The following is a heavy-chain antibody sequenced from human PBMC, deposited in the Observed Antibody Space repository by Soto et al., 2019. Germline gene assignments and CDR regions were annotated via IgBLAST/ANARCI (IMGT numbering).Heavy chain of an antibody. CDR2: ISGSGGST. D-gene: IGHD3-22*01. Sequence: PGGSLRLSCAASGFTFSSYAMSWVRQAPGKGLEWVSAISGSGGSTYYADSVKGRFTISRDNSKNTLYLQMNSLRAEDTAVYYCVNYTAAYYDSSGYYYYYYGMDVWGQGTKVTVSS. V-gene: IGHV3-23*01. CDR1: GFTFSSYA. CDR3: VNYTAAYYDSSGYYYYYYGMDV. J-gene: IGHJ6*02.